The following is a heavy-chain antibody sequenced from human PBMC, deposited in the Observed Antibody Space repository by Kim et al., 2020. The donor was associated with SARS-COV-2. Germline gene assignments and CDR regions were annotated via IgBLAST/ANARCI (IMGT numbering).Heavy chain of an antibody. D-gene: IGHD1-26*01. J-gene: IGHJ4*02. V-gene: IGHV3-21*01. Sequence: YADSMKGRFTSSRDNAKNSLYLQMNSLRAEDTAVYYCAVSPYSGSYYIYYWGQGTQVTVSS. CDR3: AVSPYSGSYYIYY.